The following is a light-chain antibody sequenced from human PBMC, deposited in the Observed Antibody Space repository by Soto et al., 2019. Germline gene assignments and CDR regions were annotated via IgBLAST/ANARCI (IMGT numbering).Light chain of an antibody. CDR2: GAS. J-gene: IGKJ1*01. V-gene: IGKV3-15*01. CDR1: QSVSGN. Sequence: EIVMTQSPATLSVSPGDTATLSCRASQSVSGNLAWYQQKPGQAPRLLIYGASTRATGIPARFSGSGSGTEFTLTINGLPSEDFAVYYCQQYNDWPPWTFGQGTKVESK. CDR3: QQYNDWPPWT.